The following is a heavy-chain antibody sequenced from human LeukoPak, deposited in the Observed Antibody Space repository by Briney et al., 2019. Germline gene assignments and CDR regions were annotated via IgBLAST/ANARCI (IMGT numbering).Heavy chain of an antibody. V-gene: IGHV3-30*02. CDR2: IRYDGTNK. CDR3: ARDHWRIAEWFDY. CDR1: GFTFRSYG. Sequence: GGSLRLSCAASGFTFRSYGMHWVRQAPGKGLEWVAIIRYDGTNKYYADSVKGRFTISRDNSKNTLYLQMNSLRAEDTAVYYCARDHWRIAEWFDYWGQGTLVTVSS. J-gene: IGHJ4*02. D-gene: IGHD3-3*01.